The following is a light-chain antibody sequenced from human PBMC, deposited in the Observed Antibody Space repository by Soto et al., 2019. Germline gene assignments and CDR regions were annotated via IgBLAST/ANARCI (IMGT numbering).Light chain of an antibody. CDR3: SSYAASNNFYFV. J-gene: IGLJ3*02. CDR2: EVT. V-gene: IGLV2-8*02. Sequence: QSVLTQPPSASRSPGQSVTISCTGTSSDVGGYNDVSWYQQYPGRAPKLMIYEVTKRPSGVPDRFSGSKSGNTASLTVSGLQAEDEADYYCSSYAASNNFYFVFGGGTKLTV. CDR1: SSDVGGYND.